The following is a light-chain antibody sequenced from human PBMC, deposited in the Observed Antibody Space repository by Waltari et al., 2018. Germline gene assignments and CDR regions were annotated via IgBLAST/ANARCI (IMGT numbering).Light chain of an antibody. V-gene: IGLV1-44*01. J-gene: IGLJ1*01. Sequence: QSVLTQPPSASGTPGPSVPITCTRSISNSARTTLNWYQQLPGTAPKLLVYNNNQRPSGVPDRFSGSKSGTSASLAISGLQSEDEADYFCAAWDDSLYARLFGIGTKVTVL. CDR3: AAWDDSLYARL. CDR2: NNN. CDR1: ISNSARTT.